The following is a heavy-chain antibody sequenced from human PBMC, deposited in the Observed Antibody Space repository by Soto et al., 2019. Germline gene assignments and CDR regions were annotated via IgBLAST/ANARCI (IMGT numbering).Heavy chain of an antibody. CDR2: INPNSGVA. J-gene: IGHJ6*02. D-gene: IGHD5-12*01. CDR3: ARQGSGSEYPQYFYYGMDV. CDR1: GYTFTAYY. V-gene: IGHV1-2*02. Sequence: QVQLVQSGAEVEKPGASVKVSCKTSGYTFTAYYIHWVRQAPGQGLEWMGWINPNSGVANYAQNFQGRVTMNRDTSISTVYMELSKMRSEDTTVYYCARQGSGSEYPQYFYYGMDVWGQGTTVAASS.